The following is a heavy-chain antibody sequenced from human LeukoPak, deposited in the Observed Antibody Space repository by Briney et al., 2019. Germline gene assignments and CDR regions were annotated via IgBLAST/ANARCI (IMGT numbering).Heavy chain of an antibody. CDR2: IIPIFGTA. CDR3: AIAKGGYGYNYRWAPSNWLDP. V-gene: IGHV1-69*13. CDR1: GGTFSSYA. D-gene: IGHD5-24*01. J-gene: IGHJ5*02. Sequence: SVKVSCKASGGTFSSYAIIWVRQAPGQGLEWMGGIIPIFGTANYAQKFQGRVTITADESTSTAYVELSSLRSEDTAVYYCAIAKGGYGYNYRWAPSNWLDPWGQGTLVSVSS.